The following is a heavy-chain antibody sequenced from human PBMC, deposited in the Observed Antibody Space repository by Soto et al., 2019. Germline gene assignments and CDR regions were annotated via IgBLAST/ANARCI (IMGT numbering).Heavy chain of an antibody. CDR3: IRGSRGWNGIDY. CDR1: GFTFSSHW. CDR2: IDGDGRNT. D-gene: IGHD6-19*01. V-gene: IGHV3-74*01. Sequence: EVQLVESGGGLVQPGGSLRVSCAASGFTFSSHWIHWVRQGPGKGLMSVSRIDGDGRNTDYADSVKGRFTISRDNAKNTVYLQMSSLRAEDTGVYYCIRGSRGWNGIDYWGQGALVTVSS. J-gene: IGHJ4*02.